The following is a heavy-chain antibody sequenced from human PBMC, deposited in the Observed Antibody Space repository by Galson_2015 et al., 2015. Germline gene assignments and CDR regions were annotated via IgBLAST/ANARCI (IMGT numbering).Heavy chain of an antibody. D-gene: IGHD2-2*01. V-gene: IGHV3-30-3*01. CDR1: GFTFSSYA. CDR3: ARDLDQLLFFDY. CDR2: ISYDGSNK. Sequence: SLRLSCAASGFTFSSYAMHWVRQAPGKGLEWVALISYDGSNKYYADSVKGRFTISRDNSKNTLYLQMNSLRAEDTAVYYCARDLDQLLFFDYWGQGTLVTVSS. J-gene: IGHJ4*02.